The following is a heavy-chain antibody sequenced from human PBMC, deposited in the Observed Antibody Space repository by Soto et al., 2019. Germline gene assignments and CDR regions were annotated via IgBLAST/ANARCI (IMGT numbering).Heavy chain of an antibody. CDR3: ARGSYCGGDCFPYWYFDL. CDR2: IYYSGST. Sequence: QVQLQESGPGLVKPSQTLSLTCTVSGGSISSGGYYWSWIRQHPGKGLEWIGYIYYSGSTYYNPSLKSLVTISVVTAKNQFSLKLSSVTAADTAVYYCARGSYCGGDCFPYWYFDLWGRGTLVTVSS. J-gene: IGHJ2*01. V-gene: IGHV4-31*01. CDR1: GGSISSGGYY. D-gene: IGHD2-21*02.